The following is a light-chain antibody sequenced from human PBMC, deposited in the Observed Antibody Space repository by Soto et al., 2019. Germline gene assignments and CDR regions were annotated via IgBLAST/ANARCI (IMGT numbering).Light chain of an antibody. J-gene: IGLJ2*01. CDR1: SSDIGGYNY. V-gene: IGLV2-11*01. CDR3: CSYAGRYTLL. CDR2: DVS. Sequence: QSALTQPRSVSGSPGQSVTISCTGTSSDIGGYNYVSWYQQHPGKAPKVMIYDVSQRPSGVPDRFSGSKSGNTASLTISGLQAEDEADYYCCSYAGRYTLLFGGGTKVTVL.